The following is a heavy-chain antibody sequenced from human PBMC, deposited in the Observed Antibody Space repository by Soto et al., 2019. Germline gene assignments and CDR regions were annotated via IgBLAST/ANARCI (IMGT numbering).Heavy chain of an antibody. V-gene: IGHV4-34*01. CDR3: ARDLGLRSAGDLYYYYMDV. CDR1: GWSFSGYY. CDR2: IDHSGST. D-gene: IGHD5-12*01. J-gene: IGHJ6*03. Sequence: SETLSLTCAVYGWSFSGYYWNWIRQPPGKGLEWIGEIDHSGSTKYNPSLKSRVTISVDTSKNQFSLKVSSVTAADTAVYYCARDLGLRSAGDLYYYYMDVWGKGTTVTVSS.